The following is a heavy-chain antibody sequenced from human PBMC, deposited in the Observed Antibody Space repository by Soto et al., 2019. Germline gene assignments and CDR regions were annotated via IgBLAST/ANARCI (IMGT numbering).Heavy chain of an antibody. V-gene: IGHV1-24*01. CDR3: EKEARRMVRAVIQLDP. CDR1: GYTLTELS. J-gene: IGHJ5*02. Sequence: ASVKVSCKVAGYTLTELSMHWVRQAPGKGLEWMGGFDPEDGETIYAQKFQGRVTMTEDTPTDTAYMELSSLRSEDTAVYYCEKEARRMVRAVIQLDPWGKGTLV. D-gene: IGHD3-10*01. CDR2: FDPEDGET.